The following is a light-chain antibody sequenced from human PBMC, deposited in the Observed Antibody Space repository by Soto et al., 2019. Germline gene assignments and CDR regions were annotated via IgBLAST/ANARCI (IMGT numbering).Light chain of an antibody. Sequence: QSALTQPASVSGSPGQSITISCTGTSSDVGGSNHVSWYQQHPGKAPKLMIYGVSNRPSGISNRVSGSKSGNMASLTISGLQAEDEADYYCSSYTSTTLVFGGGTKLTVL. V-gene: IGLV2-14*01. CDR3: SSYTSTTLV. J-gene: IGLJ2*01. CDR2: GVS. CDR1: SSDVGGSNH.